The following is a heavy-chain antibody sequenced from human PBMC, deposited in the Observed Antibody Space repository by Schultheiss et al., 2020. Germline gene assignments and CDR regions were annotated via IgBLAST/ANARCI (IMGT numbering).Heavy chain of an antibody. D-gene: IGHD3-22*01. CDR3: AKWGDYYGSSGYYW. CDR1: GFTFSSYG. CDR2: ISGSGGST. Sequence: GGSLRLSCAASGFTFSSYGMHWVRQAPGKGLEWVSAISGSGGSTYYADSVKGRFATSRDNSKNTLYLQMNSLRAEDTAVYYCAKWGDYYGSSGYYWWGQGTLVTVSS. J-gene: IGHJ4*02. V-gene: IGHV3-23*01.